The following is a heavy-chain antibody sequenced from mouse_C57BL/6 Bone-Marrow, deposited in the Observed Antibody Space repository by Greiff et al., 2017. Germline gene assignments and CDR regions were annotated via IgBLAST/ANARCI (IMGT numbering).Heavy chain of an antibody. V-gene: IGHV1-63*01. CDR3: ARVGYYVSYYAMDY. CDR2: IYPGGGYT. CDR1: GYTFTNYW. Sequence: QVQLQQSGAELVRPGTSVKMSCKASGYTFTNYWIGWAKQRPGHGLEWIGDIYPGGGYTKYNEKFKGKATLTADKSSSTAYMQFSSLTSEDSAIYYCARVGYYVSYYAMDYWGQGTSVTVSS. J-gene: IGHJ4*01. D-gene: IGHD2-3*01.